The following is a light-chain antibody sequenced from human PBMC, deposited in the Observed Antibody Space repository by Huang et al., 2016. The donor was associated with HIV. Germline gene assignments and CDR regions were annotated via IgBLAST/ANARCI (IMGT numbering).Light chain of an antibody. V-gene: IGKV1-8*01. CDR3: QQYYTYPWT. J-gene: IGKJ1*01. Sequence: AIRLTQSPSSLSASTGERVTFTCRARQDISNYLGWYQQKPGKAPKLLIYKTSTVQKGVPSRFSGSGSGTDFTLTIRCLQSEDFATYYCQQYYTYPWTFGQGTKVEIK. CDR2: KTS. CDR1: QDISNY.